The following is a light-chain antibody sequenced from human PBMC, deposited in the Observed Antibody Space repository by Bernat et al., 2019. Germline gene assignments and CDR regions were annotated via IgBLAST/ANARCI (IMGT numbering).Light chain of an antibody. CDR1: SRDVGGYNK. J-gene: IGLJ1*01. V-gene: IGLV2-14*03. CDR3: SSYTSSSTYV. Sequence: QFPLIQPASGSGPPGQSITISCTGTSRDVGGYNKVSWYQHHPGKVPKLMISDVSNRPSGVSNRFSGSKSGNTASLTISGIQAEDEADYYCSSYTSSSTYVFGTGTKVTVL. CDR2: DVS.